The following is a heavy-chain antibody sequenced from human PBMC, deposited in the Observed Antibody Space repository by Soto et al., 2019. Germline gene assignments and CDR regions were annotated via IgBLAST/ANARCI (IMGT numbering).Heavy chain of an antibody. Sequence: EVQLVESGGGLVQPGGSLRLSCAASGFTFSDHYMDWVRQAPGRGLEWVGRSRNKPNSYTTTYAASVEGRFTISRDESMNSVFLQMNSLKTEDTAVYYCGVYSNYYYYGIDVCGQGTTVTVS. CDR2: SRNKPNSYTT. J-gene: IGHJ6*02. CDR1: GFTFSDHY. CDR3: GVYSNYYYYGIDV. D-gene: IGHD4-4*01. V-gene: IGHV3-72*01.